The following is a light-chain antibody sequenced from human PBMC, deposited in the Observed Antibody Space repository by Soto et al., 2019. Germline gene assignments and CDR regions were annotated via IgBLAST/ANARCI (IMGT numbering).Light chain of an antibody. Sequence: QSVLTQPASVSGSPGQSITISCTGTSSDIGSNNYVSWFQQRPGQATTLIIYEVSNRPSGVSTHFSGSKSGNTASLTISGLLPEDEAEYYCSSYTTTTRLFGGGTKLTVL. J-gene: IGLJ3*02. CDR3: SSYTTTTRL. CDR2: EVS. CDR1: SSDIGSNNY. V-gene: IGLV2-14*01.